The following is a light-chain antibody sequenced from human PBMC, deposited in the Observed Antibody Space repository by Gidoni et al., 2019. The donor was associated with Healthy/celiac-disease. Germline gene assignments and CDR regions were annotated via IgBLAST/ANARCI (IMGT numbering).Light chain of an antibody. CDR1: SRDVGGYNY. CDR3: SSYTSSSVV. CDR2: EVS. Sequence: QSALTQPASVSGSPGQPITISCTGTSRDVGGYNYVSWYQQHPGKAPKLMIYEVSNRPSGVSNRFSGSKSGNTASLTISGLQAEDEADYYCSSYTSSSVVFGGGTKLTVL. J-gene: IGLJ2*01. V-gene: IGLV2-14*01.